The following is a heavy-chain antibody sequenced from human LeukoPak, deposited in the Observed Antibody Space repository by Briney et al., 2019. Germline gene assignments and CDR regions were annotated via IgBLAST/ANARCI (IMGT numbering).Heavy chain of an antibody. D-gene: IGHD3-16*01. CDR3: ARVLGDY. J-gene: IGHJ4*02. Sequence: GGSLRLSCAASGFTFSSYSMNWVRQAPGKGLEWVSCISSSSSTIYYADSVKGRFTISRDNAKNSLYLQMNSLRAEDTAVYYCARVLGDYWGQGTLVTVSS. CDR1: GFTFSSYS. V-gene: IGHV3-48*01. CDR2: ISSSSSTI.